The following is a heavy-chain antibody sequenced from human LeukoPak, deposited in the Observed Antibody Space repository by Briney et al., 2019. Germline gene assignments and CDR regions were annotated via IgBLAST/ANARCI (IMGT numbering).Heavy chain of an antibody. V-gene: IGHV4-61*02. CDR2: IYTSGST. CDR1: GGSISSGSYY. CDR3: ARKKQQVGDDAFDI. D-gene: IGHD6-13*01. Sequence: SQTLSLTCTVSGGSISSGSYYWSWIRQPAGKGLEWIGRIYTSGSTNYNPSLKSRVTISVDTSKNQFSLKLSSVTAADTAVYYCARKKQQVGDDAFDIWGQGTMVTVSS. J-gene: IGHJ3*02.